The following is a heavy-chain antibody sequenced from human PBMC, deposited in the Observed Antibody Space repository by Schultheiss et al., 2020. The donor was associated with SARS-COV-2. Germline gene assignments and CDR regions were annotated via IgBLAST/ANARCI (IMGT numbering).Heavy chain of an antibody. CDR3: ARRPRAPTGELSLWRGHYYYYGMDV. CDR2: IYYSGST. J-gene: IGHJ6*02. V-gene: IGHV4-39*07. Sequence: SETLSLTCTVSGGSISSGDYYWSWIRQPPGKGLEWIGSIYYSGSTNYNPSLKSRVTISVDTSKNQFSLKLSSVTAADTAVYYCARRPRAPTGELSLWRGHYYYYGMDVWGQGTTVTVSS. D-gene: IGHD3-10*01. CDR1: GGSISSGDYY.